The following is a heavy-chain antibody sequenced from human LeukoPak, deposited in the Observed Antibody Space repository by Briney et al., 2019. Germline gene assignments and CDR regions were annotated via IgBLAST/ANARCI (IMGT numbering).Heavy chain of an antibody. V-gene: IGHV4-59*01. CDR2: IYYSGST. J-gene: IGHJ6*03. CDR3: ARVRAGPRRGQYYYYYMDV. Sequence: TTSETLSLTCTVSGGSISSYYWSWIRQPPGKGLEWIGYIYYSGSTNYNPSLKSRVTISVDTSKNQFSLKLSSVTAADTAVYYCARVRAGPRRGQYYYYYMDVWGKGTTVTVSS. D-gene: IGHD6-19*01. CDR1: GGSISSYY.